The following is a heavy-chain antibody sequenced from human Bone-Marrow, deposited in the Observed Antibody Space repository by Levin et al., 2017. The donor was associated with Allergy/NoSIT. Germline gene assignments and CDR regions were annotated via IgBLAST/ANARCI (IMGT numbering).Heavy chain of an antibody. CDR2: INSDGSST. J-gene: IGHJ4*02. Sequence: PGGSLRLSCAASGFTFSSYWMHWVRQAPGKGLVWVSHINSDGSSTSYADSVKGRFTISRDNAKNTLYLQMNSLRAEDTAVYYCARDSLLSIVGTTFDYWGQGTLVTVSS. D-gene: IGHD1-26*01. CDR1: GFTFSSYW. V-gene: IGHV3-74*01. CDR3: ARDSLLSIVGTTFDY.